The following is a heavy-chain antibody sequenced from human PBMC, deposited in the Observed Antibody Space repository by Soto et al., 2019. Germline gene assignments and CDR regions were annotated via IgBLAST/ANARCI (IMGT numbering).Heavy chain of an antibody. V-gene: IGHV4-31*03. CDR2: IYYSGST. CDR1: GGSISSGGNY. Sequence: QVQMQESGPGLVKPSQTLSLTCTVSGGSISSGGNYWSWIRQHPGKGLEWIGYIYYSGSTYYNPSLKSRVTISVDTSKNQFSLKLSSAADTAVYYCATYGSGTYKPTTFDYWGQGTLVTVSS. J-gene: IGHJ4*02. CDR3: ATYGSGTYKPTTFDY. D-gene: IGHD3-10*01.